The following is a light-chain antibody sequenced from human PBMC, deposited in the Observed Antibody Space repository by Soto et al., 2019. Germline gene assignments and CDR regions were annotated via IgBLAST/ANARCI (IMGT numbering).Light chain of an antibody. CDR1: SSDVGAYNY. V-gene: IGLV2-14*01. CDR3: SSYASSGAVV. CDR2: EVN. J-gene: IGLJ3*02. Sequence: QSVLTQPASVSGSPGQPITISCTGTSSDVGAYNYVSWYQLHPGKAPKLMIYEVNNRPSGVSHRFSGSKSGHTASLTFSGPQPEDEADYYCSSYASSGAVVFGAGTKVTVL.